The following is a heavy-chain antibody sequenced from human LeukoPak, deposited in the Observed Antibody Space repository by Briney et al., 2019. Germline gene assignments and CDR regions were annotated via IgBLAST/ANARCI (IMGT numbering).Heavy chain of an antibody. J-gene: IGHJ3*02. V-gene: IGHV3-23*01. D-gene: IGHD3-22*01. Sequence: GGSLRLSCAASGFTVSSYAMSWVRQAPGKGLEWVSGISGSGGGIYYADSVKGRFTISRDNSKNTLYLQMNSLRAEDTAVYYCASRNYYDSSGYHDAFDIWGQGTMVTVSS. CDR1: GFTVSSYA. CDR2: ISGSGGGI. CDR3: ASRNYYDSSGYHDAFDI.